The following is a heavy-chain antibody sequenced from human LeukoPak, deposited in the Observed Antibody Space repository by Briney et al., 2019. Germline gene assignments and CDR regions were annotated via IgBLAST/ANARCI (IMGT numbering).Heavy chain of an antibody. V-gene: IGHV3-15*01. Sequence: NPGGSLRLSCAASGFTFSNAWMSWVRQAPGKGLEWVGRIKSKTDGGTTDYAAPVKGRFTISRDDSKNTLYLQMNSLKTEDTAVYYCTTMTKYYYDSSGYLDFDYWGQGTLVTVSS. CDR2: IKSKTDGGTT. D-gene: IGHD3-22*01. CDR1: GFTFSNAW. CDR3: TTMTKYYYDSSGYLDFDY. J-gene: IGHJ4*02.